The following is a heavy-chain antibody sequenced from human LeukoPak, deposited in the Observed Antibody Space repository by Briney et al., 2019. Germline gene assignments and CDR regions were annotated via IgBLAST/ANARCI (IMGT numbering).Heavy chain of an antibody. CDR3: GNSRGSYV. CDR1: GFTFNTYT. V-gene: IGHV3-21*01. J-gene: IGHJ4*02. D-gene: IGHD3-16*01. CDR2: IGSISDYV. Sequence: PGKSLRLSCAASGFTFNTYTMNWVRQTPGKGLEWVSSIGSISDYVSYADSVKGRFTISRDNAKNSVYLQMNSLRVEDMGVYYCGNSRGSYVWGQGTLVTVSS.